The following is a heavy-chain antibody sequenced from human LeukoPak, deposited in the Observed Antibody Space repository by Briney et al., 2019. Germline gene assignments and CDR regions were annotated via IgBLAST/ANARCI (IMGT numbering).Heavy chain of an antibody. CDR3: AKDGDYDILTGYVSFDY. CDR2: ISWNSGSI. Sequence: GGSLRLSCAASGFTFDDYAMHWVRQAPGKGLEWVSGISWNSGSIGYADSVKGRFTISRDNAKNTLYLQMNSLRAEDTAVYYCAKDGDYDILTGYVSFDYWGQGTLVTVSS. J-gene: IGHJ4*02. CDR1: GFTFDDYA. D-gene: IGHD3-9*01. V-gene: IGHV3-9*01.